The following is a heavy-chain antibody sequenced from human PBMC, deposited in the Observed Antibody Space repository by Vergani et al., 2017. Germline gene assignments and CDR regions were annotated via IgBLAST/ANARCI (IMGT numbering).Heavy chain of an antibody. CDR3: ARESVVVKDTAYYYGMDV. J-gene: IGHJ6*02. Sequence: QVQLVQSGAEVKKPGASVKVSCKASGYTFTSYGISWVRQAPGQGLEWMGWISAYNGNTNYAQKLQGRVTVTTDTSTSTAYMELRSLRSDDTAVYYCARESVVVKDTAYYYGMDVWGQGTTVTVSS. D-gene: IGHD5-18*01. CDR2: ISAYNGNT. V-gene: IGHV1-18*01. CDR1: GYTFTSYG.